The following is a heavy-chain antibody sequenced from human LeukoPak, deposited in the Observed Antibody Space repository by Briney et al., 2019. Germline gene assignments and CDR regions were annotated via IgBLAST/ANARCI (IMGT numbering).Heavy chain of an antibody. Sequence: ASVKVSCKASGYTFTSYGISWVRQAPGQGLEWMGIINPSGGGTSYAQKFQGRVTMTRDTSTSTVYMELSSLRSEDTAVYYCARDQQWPRHRYFQHWGQGTLVTVSS. CDR1: GYTFTSYG. J-gene: IGHJ1*01. V-gene: IGHV1-46*01. CDR2: INPSGGGT. D-gene: IGHD6-19*01. CDR3: ARDQQWPRHRYFQH.